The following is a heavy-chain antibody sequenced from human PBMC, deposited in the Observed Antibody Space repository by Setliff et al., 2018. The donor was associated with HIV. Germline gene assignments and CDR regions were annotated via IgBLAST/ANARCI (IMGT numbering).Heavy chain of an antibody. D-gene: IGHD3-10*01. V-gene: IGHV5-51*01. Sequence: PGESLKISCQGSGYSFYQYSIAWVRQMPGKGLEWMGIIYPGDSDIRYSPSFQGQVTISADKSISTAYLQWTSLKASDTAVYFCARQDGRAQYYFDSWGQGTLVTVSS. CDR2: IYPGDSDI. J-gene: IGHJ4*02. CDR3: ARQDGRAQYYFDS. CDR1: GYSFYQYS.